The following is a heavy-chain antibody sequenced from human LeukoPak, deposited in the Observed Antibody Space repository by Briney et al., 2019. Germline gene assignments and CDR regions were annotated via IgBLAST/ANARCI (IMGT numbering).Heavy chain of an antibody. CDR3: ASLVGATRYFDY. D-gene: IGHD1-26*01. Sequence: SVKVSCKTSGDTFSSYTICWVLQAPGQGLEWIGRIIPILGIANYAQKFQGRVTITADKSTSTAYMELSSLRSEDTAVYYCASLVGATRYFDYWGQGTLVTVSS. V-gene: IGHV1-69*02. J-gene: IGHJ4*02. CDR2: IIPILGIA. CDR1: GDTFSSYT.